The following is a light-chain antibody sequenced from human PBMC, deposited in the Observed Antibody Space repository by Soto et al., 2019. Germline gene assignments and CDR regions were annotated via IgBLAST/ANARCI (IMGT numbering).Light chain of an antibody. CDR2: GAS. CDR1: QSVSSNY. J-gene: IGKJ3*01. V-gene: IGKV3-20*01. Sequence: ALTQSPGTLSSSPGERATLSCRASQSVSSNYLAWYQQKPGQAPRLLIYGASSRATGIPDRFSGSGSGTDFTLTIDRLESEDFAVYYCHQSGISPLTFGPGTRVDVK. CDR3: HQSGISPLT.